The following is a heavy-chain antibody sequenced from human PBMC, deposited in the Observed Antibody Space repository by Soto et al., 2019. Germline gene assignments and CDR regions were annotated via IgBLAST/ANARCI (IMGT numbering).Heavy chain of an antibody. CDR3: VRDLTYPFYLDS. V-gene: IGHV1-2*02. Sequence: ASVKVSCKASGYTFTDYFIHWVRQAPGQGLEWMGCINPYSGGTNSAQNFQGRVTMTRDTSISTAYMELTSLRSDDTAVYYCVRDLTYPFYLDSWGKGTLVTAS. CDR2: INPYSGGT. CDR1: GYTFTDYF. J-gene: IGHJ4*02.